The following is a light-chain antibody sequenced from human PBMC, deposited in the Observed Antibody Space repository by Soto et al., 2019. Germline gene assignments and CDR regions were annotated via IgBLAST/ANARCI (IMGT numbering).Light chain of an antibody. J-gene: IGKJ1*01. CDR3: QQSYNSPQT. Sequence: DIQMTQSPSSLSASVGDEVTITCRASHTIMTYLNWYQLKPGKPPRLLIYAASSLQSGVPSRFSGSGSGTDFTLTFNSLQPEDFATYSCQQSYNSPQTFGQGTKVEIK. V-gene: IGKV1-39*01. CDR2: AAS. CDR1: HTIMTY.